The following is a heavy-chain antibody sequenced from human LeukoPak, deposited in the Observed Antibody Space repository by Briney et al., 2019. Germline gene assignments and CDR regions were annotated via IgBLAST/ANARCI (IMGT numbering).Heavy chain of an antibody. CDR1: GFTVSSNY. V-gene: IGHV3-53*01. CDR2: IYTGGST. J-gene: IGHJ4*02. CDR3: ARSPGSSSWYRYFDY. Sequence: GGSLRLSCAASGFTVSSNYMSWVRQAPGKGLEWVSVIYTGGSTYYADSVKGRFTISRDNSKNTLYLQMNSLRAEDTAVYYCARSPGSSSWYRYFDYWGQGTLVTVSS. D-gene: IGHD6-13*01.